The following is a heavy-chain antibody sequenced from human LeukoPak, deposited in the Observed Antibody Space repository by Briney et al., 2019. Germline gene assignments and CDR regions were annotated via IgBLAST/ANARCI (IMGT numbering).Heavy chain of an antibody. V-gene: IGHV3-30*04. J-gene: IGHJ4*02. CDR2: MSFDVNNK. CDR3: ARGYCTSSSCYNDY. D-gene: IGHD2-2*02. Sequence: HSGGSLRLSCATSGFTFSSYAFHWVRQAPGKGLEWVATMSFDVNNKYYADSVRGRFTISRDNSKNTPYLQMNSLRAEDTAVYSCARGYCTSSSCYNDYWGQGTLVTVSS. CDR1: GFTFSSYA.